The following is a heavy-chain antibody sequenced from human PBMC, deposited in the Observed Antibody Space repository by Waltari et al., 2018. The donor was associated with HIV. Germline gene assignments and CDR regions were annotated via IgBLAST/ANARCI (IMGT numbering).Heavy chain of an antibody. CDR3: ASHSNHYDSSGYYTRSHAFDI. V-gene: IGHV4-34*01. CDR1: GGSFSGYY. Sequence: QVQLQQWGAGLLKPSETLSLTCAVYGGSFSGYYWSWIRQPPGKGLEWIGEINHSGRTNYNPARKDRVPISVDTSKSQFSLKLSSVTAADTAVYYCASHSNHYDSSGYYTRSHAFDIWGQGTMVTVSS. CDR2: INHSGRT. J-gene: IGHJ3*02. D-gene: IGHD3-22*01.